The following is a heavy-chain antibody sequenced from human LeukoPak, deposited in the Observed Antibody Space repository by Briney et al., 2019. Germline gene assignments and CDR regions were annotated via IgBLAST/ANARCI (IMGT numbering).Heavy chain of an antibody. Sequence: KPSETLSLTCTVSGGSISSYYWSWIRQPPGKGLEWIGYIYYSGSTNYNPSLKSRVTISVDTSKNQFSLKLSSVTGADTAVYYCARVGSSSSPEFDYWGQGTLVTVSS. CDR2: IYYSGST. CDR1: GGSISSYY. V-gene: IGHV4-59*01. D-gene: IGHD6-6*01. J-gene: IGHJ4*02. CDR3: ARVGSSSSPEFDY.